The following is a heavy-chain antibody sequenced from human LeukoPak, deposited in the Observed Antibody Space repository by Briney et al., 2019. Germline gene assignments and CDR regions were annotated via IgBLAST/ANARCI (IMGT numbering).Heavy chain of an antibody. CDR2: INPKSGGT. Sequence: ASVTDSCKASGYTYLDYQMHWVRQAPAQGLEWMGWINPKSGGTNYAQKFQGRVTMTRDTSISTAYMELGRLRSDDTAVYYCATHPEGIAGWGQGTLVSVSS. V-gene: IGHV1-2*02. CDR1: GYTYLDYQ. J-gene: IGHJ4*02. D-gene: IGHD6-13*01. CDR3: ATHPEGIAG.